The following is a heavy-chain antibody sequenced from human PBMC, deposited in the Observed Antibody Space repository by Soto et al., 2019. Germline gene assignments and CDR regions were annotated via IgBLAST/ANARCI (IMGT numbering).Heavy chain of an antibody. CDR1: GFTFSNYD. CDR2: ISGSGGST. CDR3: AKGPLDYGSRPEY. D-gene: IGHD3-10*01. J-gene: IGHJ4*02. V-gene: IGHV3-23*01. Sequence: EVQLLESGGGLVQPGGSLRLSCAASGFTFSNYDMIWVRQAPGKGLEWVSGISGSGGSTYYADSVKGRFTISRDNSKNTLYLQVNSLRAEDTAVYYCAKGPLDYGSRPEYWGQGTLVMVSS.